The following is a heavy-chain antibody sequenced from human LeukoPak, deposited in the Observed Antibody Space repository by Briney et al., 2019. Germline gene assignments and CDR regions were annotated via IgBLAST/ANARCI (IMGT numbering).Heavy chain of an antibody. CDR1: GFTFSSYW. CDR3: ARDRPSVAGTGSDAFDI. J-gene: IGHJ3*02. Sequence: GGSLRLSCAASGFTFSSYWMHWVRQAPGKGLVWVSRINSDGSSTSHADSVKGRFTISRDNAKNTLYLQMNSLRAEDTAVYYCARDRPSVAGTGSDAFDIWGQGTMVTVSS. D-gene: IGHD1-1*01. V-gene: IGHV3-74*01. CDR2: INSDGSST.